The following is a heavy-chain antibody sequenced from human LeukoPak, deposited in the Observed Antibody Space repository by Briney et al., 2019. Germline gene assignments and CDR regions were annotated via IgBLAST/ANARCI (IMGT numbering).Heavy chain of an antibody. V-gene: IGHV1-2*02. J-gene: IGHJ4*02. Sequence: GASVKASRKASVYTFTGHYMHWVRQAPGQALAWMGWINPNSGGTNYEQKFQGRVTMTRETSISTAYMELSRLRSDDTAVYYCARQGAGQQLETIDYWGQGTLVTVSS. CDR2: INPNSGGT. D-gene: IGHD6-13*01. CDR1: VYTFTGHY. CDR3: ARQGAGQQLETIDY.